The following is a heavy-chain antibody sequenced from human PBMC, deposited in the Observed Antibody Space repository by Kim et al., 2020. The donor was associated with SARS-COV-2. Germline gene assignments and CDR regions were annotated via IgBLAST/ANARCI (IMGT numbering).Heavy chain of an antibody. CDR3: ARDRVAAAYWFDP. Sequence: FGRNLQGRVTMTTEPSTSTAYMELRSLRSDDTAVYYCARDRVAAAYWFDPWGQGTLVTVSS. V-gene: IGHV1-18*01. J-gene: IGHJ5*02. D-gene: IGHD6-13*01.